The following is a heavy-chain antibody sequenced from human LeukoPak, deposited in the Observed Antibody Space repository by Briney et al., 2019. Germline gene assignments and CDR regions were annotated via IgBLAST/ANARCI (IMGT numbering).Heavy chain of an antibody. V-gene: IGHV3-20*04. D-gene: IGHD4-11*01. CDR2: INWNGGST. Sequence: SGGSLRLSCAASGSTFDDYGMSWVRQAPGKGLEWVSGINWNGGSTGYADSVKGRFTISRDNAKNSLYPQMNSLRAEDTALYYCARVAVGSDDYSLYGGYYYYMDVWGKGTTVTVSS. CDR1: GSTFDDYG. CDR3: ARVAVGSDDYSLYGGYYYYMDV. J-gene: IGHJ6*03.